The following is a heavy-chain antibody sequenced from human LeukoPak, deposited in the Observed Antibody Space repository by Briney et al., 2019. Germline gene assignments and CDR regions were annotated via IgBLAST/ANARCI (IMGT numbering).Heavy chain of an antibody. V-gene: IGHV1-2*04. J-gene: IGHJ4*02. CDR2: INPNSGGT. D-gene: IGHD1-26*01. Sequence: ASVKVSCKASGYTFTGYYMHWVRQAPGQGLEWMGWINPNSGGTNYAQKFQGWVTMTRDTSISTAYMELSRLRSDDTAVYYCARNPEPYSGSFFDYWGQGTLVTVSS. CDR1: GYTFTGYY. CDR3: ARNPEPYSGSFFDY.